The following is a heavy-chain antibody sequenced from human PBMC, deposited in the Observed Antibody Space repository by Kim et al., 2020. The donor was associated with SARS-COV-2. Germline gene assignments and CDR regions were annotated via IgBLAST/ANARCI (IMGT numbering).Heavy chain of an antibody. CDR2: IRSKAYGGTT. CDR1: GFTFGDYA. V-gene: IGHV3-49*04. D-gene: IGHD3-10*01. CDR3: TILRGVIIPLFDY. Sequence: GGSLRLSCTASGFTFGDYAMSWVRQAPGKGLEWVGFIRSKAYGGTTEYAASVKGRFTISRDDSKSIAYLQMNSLKTEDTAVYYCTILRGVIIPLFDYWGQGTLVTVSS. J-gene: IGHJ4*02.